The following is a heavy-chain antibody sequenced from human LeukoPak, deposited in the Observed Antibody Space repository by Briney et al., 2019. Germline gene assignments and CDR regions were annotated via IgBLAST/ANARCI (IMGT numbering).Heavy chain of an antibody. CDR3: ARGYCSSTRCYPDYYYGMDV. J-gene: IGHJ6*02. CDR2: ISYDGSNK. CDR1: GFTFSSYA. D-gene: IGHD2-2*01. Sequence: GRSLRLSCSASGFTFSSYAMHWVRQAPGKGLEWVAVISYDGSNKYYPDSVKGRFTISRDNSKNTVYLQMNSLRAEDTAVYYCARGYCSSTRCYPDYYYGMDVWGQGTTVTVSS. V-gene: IGHV3-30-3*01.